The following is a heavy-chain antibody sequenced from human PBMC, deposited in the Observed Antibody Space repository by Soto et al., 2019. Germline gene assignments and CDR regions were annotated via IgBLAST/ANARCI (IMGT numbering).Heavy chain of an antibody. CDR1: GFIFSGYN. CDR3: ARVGSATITGDRYYNGMDV. V-gene: IGHV3-48*01. Sequence: EVQLVESGGGLVQPGGSLRLSCAASGFIFSGYNMNWFRQAPGKGLEWVSYITSSSSTIYYADSVKGRFTISRDNAKDSLYLQMNSHRAEDTDVYYCARVGSATITGDRYYNGMDVWGQGTTVSVSS. D-gene: IGHD3-10*01. CDR2: ITSSSSTI. J-gene: IGHJ6*02.